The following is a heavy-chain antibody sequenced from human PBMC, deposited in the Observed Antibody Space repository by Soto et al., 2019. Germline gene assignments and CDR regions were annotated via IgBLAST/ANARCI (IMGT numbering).Heavy chain of an antibody. CDR2: ISSSSSTI. J-gene: IGHJ6*02. V-gene: IGHV3-48*02. CDR3: ASDYYDILTGYLRSRYYYGMDV. Sequence: RGGSLRLSCAASGFTFSSYSMNWVRQAPGKGLEWVSYISSSSSTIYYADSVKGRFTISRDNAKNSLYLQMNSLRDEDTAVYYCASDYYDILTGYLRSRYYYGMDVWGQGTTVTVSS. CDR1: GFTFSSYS. D-gene: IGHD3-9*01.